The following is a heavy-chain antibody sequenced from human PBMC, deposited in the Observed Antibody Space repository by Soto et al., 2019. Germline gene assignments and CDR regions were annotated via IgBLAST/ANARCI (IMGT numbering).Heavy chain of an antibody. V-gene: IGHV4-31*03. Sequence: SETLSLTCTVSGGSISSGGYYWSWIRQHPGKGLEWIGYIYYSGSTYYNPPLKSRVTISVDTSKNQFSLKLSSVTAADTAVYYCAATETYYDFWSGYYDYWGQGTLVTVSS. J-gene: IGHJ4*02. CDR2: IYYSGST. CDR1: GGSISSGGYY. D-gene: IGHD3-3*01. CDR3: AATETYYDFWSGYYDY.